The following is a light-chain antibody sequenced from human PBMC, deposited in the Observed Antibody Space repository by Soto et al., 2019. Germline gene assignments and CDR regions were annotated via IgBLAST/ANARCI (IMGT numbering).Light chain of an antibody. Sequence: IVLTQSPATLSLSPGERATLSCRASRSVSTYLAWYQQRPGQAPRLLIYDASNRATGIPARFSGSGSGTDFTLTISSLEPEDFATYYCQQRSSWPDTFGQGTKLEIK. CDR3: QQRSSWPDT. CDR2: DAS. J-gene: IGKJ2*01. CDR1: RSVSTY. V-gene: IGKV3-11*01.